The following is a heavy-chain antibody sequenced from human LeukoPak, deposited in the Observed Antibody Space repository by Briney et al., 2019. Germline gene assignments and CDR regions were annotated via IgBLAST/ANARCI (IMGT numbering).Heavy chain of an antibody. CDR3: AKAGLEWSALDY. Sequence: PGGSLRLSCAASGFTFSSTGMHWVRQAPGKGLEWVAFIRFDATSEYYADSVRGRFTISRDISSNTLSLQMNSLRTEDTAMYYCAKAGLEWSALDYWGQGTLVTVSS. D-gene: IGHD3-3*01. V-gene: IGHV3-30*02. CDR1: GFTFSSTG. CDR2: IRFDATSE. J-gene: IGHJ4*02.